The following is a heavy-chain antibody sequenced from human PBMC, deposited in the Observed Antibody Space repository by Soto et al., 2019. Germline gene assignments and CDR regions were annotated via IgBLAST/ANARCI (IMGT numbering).Heavy chain of an antibody. D-gene: IGHD3-22*01. V-gene: IGHV1-2*02. CDR1: GGTLTNSY. CDR2: INPNNGDT. CDR3: ARMVVPTTYFDS. J-gene: IGHJ4*02. Sequence: GGSGKASCKGSGGTLTNSYFHPGRQATGQGLEWLGWINPNNGDTNYAQKFRGRVTMTRDTSNNTVYMELTRLTSDDTAVYFCARMVVPTTYFDSWGQGTPVTVSS.